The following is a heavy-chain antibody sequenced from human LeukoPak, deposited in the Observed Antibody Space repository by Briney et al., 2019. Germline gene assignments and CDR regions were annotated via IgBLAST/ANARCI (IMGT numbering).Heavy chain of an antibody. D-gene: IGHD3-10*01. CDR1: GFTFSSYA. V-gene: IGHV3-23*01. J-gene: IGHJ3*02. CDR2: ISGSGGST. CDR3: ARRRVLIDAFDI. Sequence: GGSLRLSCAASGFTFSSYAMNWVRQAPGKGLEWVSVISGSGGSTYYADSVKGRFTISRDNSKNTLYLQMNSLRAEDTAVYYCARRRVLIDAFDIWGQGTMVTVSS.